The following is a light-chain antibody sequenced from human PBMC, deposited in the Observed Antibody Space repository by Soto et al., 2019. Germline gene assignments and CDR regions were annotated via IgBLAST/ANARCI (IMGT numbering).Light chain of an antibody. J-gene: IGKJ1*01. V-gene: IGKV3-15*01. CDR2: GAS. CDR1: QSVSNF. CDR3: QQYSNWPSWT. Sequence: EKVMTQSPATLSMSPGERATLSCRASQSVSNFLAWYQQKPGQAPRLLIYGASTRATGIPARFGGSGSGTEFTLTISSLQSEDFAVYYCQQYSNWPSWTFGQGTKV.